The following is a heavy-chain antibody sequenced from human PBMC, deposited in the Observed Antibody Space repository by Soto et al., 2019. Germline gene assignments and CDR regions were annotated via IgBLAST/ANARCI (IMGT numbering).Heavy chain of an antibody. CDR2: INHSGST. V-gene: IGHV4-34*01. CDR3: ARARITMVRGVIGYYYYGMDV. D-gene: IGHD3-10*01. Sequence: TSETLSLTCAVYGGSFSGYYWSWIRQPPGKGLEWIGEINHSGSTNYNPSLKSRVTISVDTSKNQFSLKLSSVTAADTAVYYCARARITMVRGVIGYYYYGMDVWGQGTTVTVSS. J-gene: IGHJ6*02. CDR1: GGSFSGYY.